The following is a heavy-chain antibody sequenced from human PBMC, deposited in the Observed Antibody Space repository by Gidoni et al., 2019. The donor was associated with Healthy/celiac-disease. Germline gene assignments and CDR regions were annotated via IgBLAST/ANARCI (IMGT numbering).Heavy chain of an antibody. Sequence: QVQLVESGGGVVQPGRSLRLSCAASGFTFSNYGMHWVLQAPGKWLDWVAVISYDGSNKYYADSVKCLFTISRDNSKNTLYLQMNSLRAEDTAVYYCAKDRGRGIAVAGTGVYWGQGTLVTVSS. CDR1: GFTFSNYG. V-gene: IGHV3-30*18. J-gene: IGHJ4*02. CDR3: AKDRGRGIAVAGTGVY. D-gene: IGHD6-19*01. CDR2: ISYDGSNK.